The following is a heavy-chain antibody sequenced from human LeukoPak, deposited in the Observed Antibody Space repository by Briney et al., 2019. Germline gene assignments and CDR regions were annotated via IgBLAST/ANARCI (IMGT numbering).Heavy chain of an antibody. CDR1: GGSISSSSYY. J-gene: IGHJ3*02. D-gene: IGHD3-10*02. V-gene: IGHV4-39*07. CDR2: IYYSGST. CDR3: ARGVRGRAFDI. Sequence: SETLSLTCTVSGGSISSSSYYWGWIRQPPGKGLEWIGSIYYSGSTYYNPSLKSRVTISVDTSKNQFSLKLSSVTAADTAVYYCARGVRGRAFDIWGQGTMVIVSS.